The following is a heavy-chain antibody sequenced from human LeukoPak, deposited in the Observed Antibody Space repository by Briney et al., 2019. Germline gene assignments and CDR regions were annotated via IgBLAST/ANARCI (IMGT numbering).Heavy chain of an antibody. J-gene: IGHJ2*01. CDR1: GGSISSGGYY. D-gene: IGHD2-2*01. Sequence: SQTLSLTCTVSGGSISSGGYYWSWIRQHPGKGLEWIGYIYYSGSTYYNPSLKSRVTISVDTSKNQLSLKLRSVTAADTAVYYCASQIGTGTSTFHFDLWGRGTLVTVSS. V-gene: IGHV4-31*03. CDR2: IYYSGST. CDR3: ASQIGTGTSTFHFDL.